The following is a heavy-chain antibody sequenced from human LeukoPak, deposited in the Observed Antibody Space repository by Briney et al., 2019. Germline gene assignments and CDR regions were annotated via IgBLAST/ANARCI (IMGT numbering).Heavy chain of an antibody. CDR2: ISSSGSTI. V-gene: IGHV3-11*01. J-gene: IGHJ6*02. D-gene: IGHD4-23*01. Sequence: GGSLRLSCAASGFTFSDYYMSWIRQAPGKGLEWGSYISSSGSTIHYADSVKGRFTISRDNAKNSLYLQMNSLRAEDTAVYYCARDRVYYGGTDYYYYYGMDVWGQGTTVTVSS. CDR1: GFTFSDYY. CDR3: ARDRVYYGGTDYYYYYGMDV.